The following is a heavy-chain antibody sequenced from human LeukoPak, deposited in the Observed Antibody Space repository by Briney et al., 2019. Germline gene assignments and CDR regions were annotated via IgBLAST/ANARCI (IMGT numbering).Heavy chain of an antibody. Sequence: ASVKVSCKASGYTFTSYDINWVRQATGQGLEWMGWMNPNSGNTGYAQKFQGRVTITRNTSISTAYMELRSLRSDDTAVYYCARDWVTTTAEYFQHWGQGTLVTVSS. J-gene: IGHJ1*01. CDR3: ARDWVTTTAEYFQH. D-gene: IGHD4-17*01. CDR1: GYTFTSYD. CDR2: MNPNSGNT. V-gene: IGHV1-8*03.